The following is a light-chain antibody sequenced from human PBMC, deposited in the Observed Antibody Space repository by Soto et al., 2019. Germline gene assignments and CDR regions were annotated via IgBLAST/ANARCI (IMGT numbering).Light chain of an antibody. V-gene: IGLV2-14*01. CDR1: SGDVGGYSY. J-gene: IGLJ2*01. CDR3: SSYTSSSTLVV. CDR2: EVS. Sequence: QSALTQPASVSGSPGQSITICCSGTSGDVGGYSYVSWYQQHPGKAPRLMIYEVSNRPSGVSNRFSGSKSGNTASLTISGLQAEDEATYYCSSYTSSSTLVVFGAGTKLTVL.